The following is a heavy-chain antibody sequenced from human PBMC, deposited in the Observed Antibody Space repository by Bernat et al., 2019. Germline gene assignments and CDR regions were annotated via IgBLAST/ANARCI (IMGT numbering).Heavy chain of an antibody. Sequence: EMQLVESGGGLVKPGGSLRLSCTASGFTFSDFSMNWVRQAQVKGLEWLPYISRISSHIYYADSVKGRFTISRDNAKSTLYLQMNSLRADDTAVYYCAGDPADSLTRNWFDPWGQGTLVTVSS. CDR3: AGDPADSLTRNWFDP. CDR2: ISRISSHI. D-gene: IGHD4-4*01. V-gene: IGHV3-21*05. CDR1: GFTFSDFS. J-gene: IGHJ5*02.